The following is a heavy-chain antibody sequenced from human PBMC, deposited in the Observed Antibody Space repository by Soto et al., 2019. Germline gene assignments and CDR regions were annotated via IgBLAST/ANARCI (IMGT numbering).Heavy chain of an antibody. D-gene: IGHD2-15*01. Sequence: SETLSLTCTVSGDSISSYFWSWIRQPAGKGLEWIGRVHTSGSTTYNPSLKSRVTMSVDTSKSQFSLKLTSVTAADTAVYYCARDPRQDCSGETCYYSWGQGTLVTVSS. CDR1: GDSISSYF. V-gene: IGHV4-4*07. CDR3: ARDPRQDCSGETCYYS. J-gene: IGHJ4*02. CDR2: VHTSGST.